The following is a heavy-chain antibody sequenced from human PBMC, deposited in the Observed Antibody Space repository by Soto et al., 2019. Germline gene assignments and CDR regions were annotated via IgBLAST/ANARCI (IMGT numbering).Heavy chain of an antibody. Sequence: GESLKISCKGSGYSFTIYWIGWVRQMPGKGLEWMGIIYPGDSDTRYSPSFQGQVTISADKSISTAYLQWSSLKASDTAMYYCARQRGGSIYYYGMDVWGQGTTVTVSS. CDR1: GYSFTIYW. V-gene: IGHV5-51*01. CDR3: ARQRGGSIYYYGMDV. J-gene: IGHJ6*02. D-gene: IGHD5-12*01. CDR2: IYPGDSDT.